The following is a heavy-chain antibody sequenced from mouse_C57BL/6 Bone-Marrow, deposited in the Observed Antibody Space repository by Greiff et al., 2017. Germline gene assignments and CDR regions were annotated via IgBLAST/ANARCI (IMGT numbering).Heavy chain of an antibody. CDR3: TRSLYYGSSVYYFDY. V-gene: IGHV1-15*01. J-gene: IGHJ2*01. CDR1: GYTFTDYE. D-gene: IGHD1-1*01. CDR2: IDPETGGT. Sequence: QVQLQQSGAELVRPGASVTLSCKASGYTFTDYEMHWVKQTPVHGLEWIGAIDPETGGTAYNQKFKGKAILTADKSSSTAYMELRSLTSEGSAVYYGTRSLYYGSSVYYFDYWGQGTTLTVSS.